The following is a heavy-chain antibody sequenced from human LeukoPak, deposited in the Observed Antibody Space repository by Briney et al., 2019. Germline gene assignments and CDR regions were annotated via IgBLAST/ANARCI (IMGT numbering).Heavy chain of an antibody. CDR2: INHSGST. J-gene: IGHJ5*02. D-gene: IGHD6-19*01. Sequence: KPSETLSLTCAVYGGSFSGYYWSWIRQPPGKGLEWIGEINHSGSTNYNPSLKSRVTISLDTSKNQFSLKLSSVTAADTAVYYCARGTTATQAAYSSGWYYLWFDPWGQGTLVTVSS. CDR3: ARGTTATQAAYSSGWYYLWFDP. V-gene: IGHV4-34*01. CDR1: GGSFSGYY.